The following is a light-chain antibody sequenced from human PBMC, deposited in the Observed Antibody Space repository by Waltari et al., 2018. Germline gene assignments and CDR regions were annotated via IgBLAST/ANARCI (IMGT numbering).Light chain of an antibody. CDR3: ATWDDSLTAWV. J-gene: IGLJ3*02. CDR2: RNN. V-gene: IGLV1-47*01. Sequence: QSVLTQPPSTSGTPGQRVTISCSGSSSNIGPYYVYWYHQLPGTAPKLPIYRNNQRPSGVPDRFSGSRSGTSASLAISGLRSEDEADYYCATWDDSLTAWVFGGGTKLTVL. CDR1: SSNIGPYY.